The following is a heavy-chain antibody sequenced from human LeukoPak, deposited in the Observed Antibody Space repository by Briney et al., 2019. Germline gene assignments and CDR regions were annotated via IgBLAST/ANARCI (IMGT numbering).Heavy chain of an antibody. Sequence: GGSLRLSCAASGFTFSSYSMNWVRQAPGKGLEWVSSISSSSSYIYYADSVEGRFTISRDNAKNSLYLQMNSLRAEDTAVYYCARDRSIVGAAYFDYWGQGTLVTVSS. J-gene: IGHJ4*02. CDR2: ISSSSSYI. D-gene: IGHD1-26*01. CDR3: ARDRSIVGAAYFDY. CDR1: GFTFSSYS. V-gene: IGHV3-21*01.